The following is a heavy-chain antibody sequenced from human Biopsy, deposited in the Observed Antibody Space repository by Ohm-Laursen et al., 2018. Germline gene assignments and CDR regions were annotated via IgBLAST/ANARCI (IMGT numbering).Heavy chain of an antibody. J-gene: IGHJ6*02. D-gene: IGHD2-15*01. CDR3: ARPMSRVVAYGMDV. V-gene: IGHV3-23*01. CDR1: GLRFSIYV. CDR2: IGGSGGGT. Sequence: SLRLSCSASGLRFSIYVMSWVRQAPGKGLEWVSAIGGSGGGTYYADSVKGRFTISRDDSKNTVYLQMNSLRVEDRGVYYCARPMSRVVAYGMDVWGQGTTVTVSS.